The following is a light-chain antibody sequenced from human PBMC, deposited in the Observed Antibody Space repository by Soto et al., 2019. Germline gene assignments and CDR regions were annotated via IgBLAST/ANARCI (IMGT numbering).Light chain of an antibody. CDR3: SSYAGTHIV. CDR1: SSDVGGYNY. Sequence: QPVLTQPPSASGSPGQSVAISCTGTSSDVGGYNYVSWYQQHPGKAPKLMIYEISKRPSGVPDRFSGSKSGNTASLTVSGLQAEDEADYYCSSYAGTHIVFGTGTKVTVL. J-gene: IGLJ1*01. CDR2: EIS. V-gene: IGLV2-8*01.